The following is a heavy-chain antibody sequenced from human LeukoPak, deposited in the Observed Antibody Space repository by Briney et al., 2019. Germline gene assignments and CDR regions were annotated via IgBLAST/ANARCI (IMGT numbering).Heavy chain of an antibody. CDR2: IIPIFGTA. J-gene: IGHJ3*02. V-gene: IGHV1-69*13. CDR1: GGTLSSYA. Sequence: SVKVSCKASGGTLSSYAISWVRQAPGQGLEWMGGIIPIFGTANYAQKFQGRVTITADESTSTAYMELSSLRSEDTAVYYCARVSPYAMSAFDIWGQGTMVTVSS. CDR3: ARVSPYAMSAFDI. D-gene: IGHD2-2*01.